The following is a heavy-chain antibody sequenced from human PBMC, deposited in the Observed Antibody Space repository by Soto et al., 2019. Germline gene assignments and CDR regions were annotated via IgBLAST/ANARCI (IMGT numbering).Heavy chain of an antibody. J-gene: IGHJ3*02. CDR1: GGSISSSNW. V-gene: IGHV4-4*02. Sequence: QVQLQESGPGLVKPSGTLSLTCAVSGGSISSSNWWSWVRQPPGKGLEWIGESYHSGSTNYNPSLKSRVTISVDKSKNQFSLKLRSVTAADTAVYYCARAPPPGPHYITFDIWGQGTMVTVSS. CDR3: ARAPPPGPHYITFDI. D-gene: IGHD3-10*01. CDR2: SYHSGST.